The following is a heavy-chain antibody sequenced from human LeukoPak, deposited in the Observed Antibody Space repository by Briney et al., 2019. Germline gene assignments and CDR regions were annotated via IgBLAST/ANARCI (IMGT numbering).Heavy chain of an antibody. CDR3: AKDRGQQLGPDY. Sequence: GGSLRLSCAASGFTFSSFGMHWVRQAPGKGLEWVTVISYCGSKKYYVDSGMSRLTSSRDNSKNTLYLQMNSLRAEATAVYYCAKDRGQQLGPDYWGQGTLVTVSS. D-gene: IGHD6-13*01. CDR1: GFTFSSFG. CDR2: ISYCGSKK. V-gene: IGHV3-30*18. J-gene: IGHJ4*02.